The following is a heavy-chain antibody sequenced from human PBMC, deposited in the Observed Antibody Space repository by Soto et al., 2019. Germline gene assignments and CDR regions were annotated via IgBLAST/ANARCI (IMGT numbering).Heavy chain of an antibody. D-gene: IGHD3-10*01. Sequence: KTGGSLRLSCAASGFTFSSYSMNWVRQAPGKGLEWVSSISSSSSYIYYADSVKGRFTISRDNAKNSLYLQMSSLRAEDTAVYYCARVGVVRGVTILNWYFDLWGRGTLVTVSS. CDR3: ARVGVVRGVTILNWYFDL. CDR2: ISSSSSYI. V-gene: IGHV3-21*01. CDR1: GFTFSSYS. J-gene: IGHJ2*01.